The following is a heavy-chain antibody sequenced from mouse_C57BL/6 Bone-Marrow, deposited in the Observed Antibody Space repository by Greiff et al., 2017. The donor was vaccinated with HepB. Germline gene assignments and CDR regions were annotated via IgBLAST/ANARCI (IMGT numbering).Heavy chain of an antibody. V-gene: IGHV14-2*01. Sequence: VHVKQSGAELVKPGASVKLSCTASGFNIKDYYMHWVKQRTEQGLEWIGRIDPEDGETKYAPKFQGKATITADTSSNTAYLQLSSLTSEDTAVYYCARERGTTVVEDWYFDVWGTGTTVTVSS. CDR3: ARERGTTVVEDWYFDV. CDR1: GFNIKDYY. J-gene: IGHJ1*03. CDR2: IDPEDGET. D-gene: IGHD1-1*01.